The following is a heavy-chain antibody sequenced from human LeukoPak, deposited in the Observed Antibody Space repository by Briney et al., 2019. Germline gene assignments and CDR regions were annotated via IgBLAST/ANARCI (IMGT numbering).Heavy chain of an antibody. CDR3: ARDSGSSPTFDY. CDR2: IYYTGNT. D-gene: IGHD1-26*01. V-gene: IGHV4-59*01. CDR1: GGSISNSF. J-gene: IGHJ4*02. Sequence: PLETLSLTCTVSGGSISNSFWSWIRQPPGKGLEWIAYIYYTGNTKYNPSLKSRVTISVDTSKNQFSLRLSSVTAEDTAVYYCARDSGSSPTFDYWGQGTLVTVSS.